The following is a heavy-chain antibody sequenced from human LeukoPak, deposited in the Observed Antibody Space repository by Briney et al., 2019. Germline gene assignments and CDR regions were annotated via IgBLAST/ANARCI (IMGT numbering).Heavy chain of an antibody. CDR1: GFTFSSYG. J-gene: IGHJ4*02. Sequence: LPGGSLRLSCAASGFTFSSYGMSWVRQAPGKGLEWVSAISDSGGRTFYADSVKGRFTISRDNSKNTLYLQMNSLRTEDTAVYYCAKDHYYRSSGYSSRSSGIDYWGQGTLVTVSS. CDR2: ISDSGGRT. CDR3: AKDHYYRSSGYSSRSSGIDY. D-gene: IGHD3-22*01. V-gene: IGHV3-23*01.